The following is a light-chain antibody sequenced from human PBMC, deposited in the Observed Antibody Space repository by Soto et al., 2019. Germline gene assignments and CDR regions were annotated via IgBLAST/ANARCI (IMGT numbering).Light chain of an antibody. Sequence: EIVLTQSPATLSLSPGERATLSCGAGQSFTSSHLAWYQQKPGLAPRLLIYDASSRATGIPDRFSGSGTGADFTLTISRLEPEDFAVYYCQQYGSSPTFGQGTRLEIK. CDR2: DAS. V-gene: IGKV3D-20*01. J-gene: IGKJ5*01. CDR3: QQYGSSPT. CDR1: QSFTSSH.